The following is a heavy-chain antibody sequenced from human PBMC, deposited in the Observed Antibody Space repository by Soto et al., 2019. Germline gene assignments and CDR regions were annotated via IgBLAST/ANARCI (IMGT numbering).Heavy chain of an antibody. CDR1: GGSFSCYY. CDR2: INHSGST. CDR3: ARDERQWLVDAFDI. D-gene: IGHD6-19*01. J-gene: IGHJ3*02. Sequence: SETLSVTCAVYGGSFSCYYWSWIRQPPGKGLEWIGEINHSGSTNYNPSLKSRVTISVDTSKNQFSLKLSSVTAADTAVYYCARDERQWLVDAFDIWGQGTMVTVSS. V-gene: IGHV4-34*01.